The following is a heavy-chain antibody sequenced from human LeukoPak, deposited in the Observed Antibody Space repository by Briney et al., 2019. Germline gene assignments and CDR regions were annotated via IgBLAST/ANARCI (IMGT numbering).Heavy chain of an antibody. Sequence: GGSLRLSCAASGFTFSNYYMSWIRQAPGKGLERVSYISSSGSTIYYADSVKGRFTISRDNAKNSLYLQMNSLRAKDTAVYYCARFGYYYDSSGYTSDYWGQGTLVTVSS. CDR3: ARFGYYYDSSGYTSDY. CDR1: GFTFSNYY. J-gene: IGHJ4*02. V-gene: IGHV3-11*01. D-gene: IGHD3-22*01. CDR2: ISSSGSTI.